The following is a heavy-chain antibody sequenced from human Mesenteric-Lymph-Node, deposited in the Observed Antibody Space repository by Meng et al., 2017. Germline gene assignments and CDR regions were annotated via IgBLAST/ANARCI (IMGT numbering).Heavy chain of an antibody. J-gene: IGHJ4*02. CDR1: GGSISTYY. Sequence: VQLPGSGPGLVKPSETLSLPCAVSGGSISTYYWSWIRHPPGKGLEWIGNNYYSGSTNYNPSLASRVTISVDSSKNQFSLKLSSVTAADTAVYYCARHQNGGTYPLDYWGQGTLVTVSS. V-gene: IGHV4-59*08. CDR3: ARHQNGGTYPLDY. D-gene: IGHD3-16*02. CDR2: NYYSGST.